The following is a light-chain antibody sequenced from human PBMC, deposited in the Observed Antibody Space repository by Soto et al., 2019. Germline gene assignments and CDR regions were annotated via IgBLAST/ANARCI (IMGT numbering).Light chain of an antibody. CDR3: QQYYSTPPT. V-gene: IGKV4-1*01. J-gene: IGKJ2*01. Sequence: DIVMTQSPDSLAVSLGERATINCKSSQSVSYSSNNKNYLAWYQQKPGQPPKLLIYWASTRESGVPDRFSGSGSGRDFTLTIGSLQAEDVAVYYCQQYYSTPPTFGQGTKLEIK. CDR2: WAS. CDR1: QSVSYSSNNKNY.